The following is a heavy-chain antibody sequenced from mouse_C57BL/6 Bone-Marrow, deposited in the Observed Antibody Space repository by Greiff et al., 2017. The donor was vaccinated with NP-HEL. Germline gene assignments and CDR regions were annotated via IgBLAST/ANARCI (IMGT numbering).Heavy chain of an antibody. CDR3: ARLGSSKVDY. V-gene: IGHV14-2*01. J-gene: IGHJ2*01. Sequence: EVKLVESGAELVKPGASVTLSCTASGFNIKDYYMHWVKQRTEQGLEWIGRIDPEDGETKYAPKFPGQATITADTSANTAYLQLSSLTSEDTAVYYCARLGSSKVDYWGQGTTLTVSS. D-gene: IGHD1-1*01. CDR1: GFNIKDYY. CDR2: IDPEDGET.